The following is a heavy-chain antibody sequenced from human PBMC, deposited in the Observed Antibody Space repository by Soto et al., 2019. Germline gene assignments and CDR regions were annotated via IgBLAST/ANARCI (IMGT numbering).Heavy chain of an antibody. CDR1: GGSISSGGYY. CDR2: IYYSGST. CDR3: ARVSLRWPYYYFLAV. V-gene: IGHV4-31*03. J-gene: IGHJ6*03. Sequence: SETLSLTCTVSGGSISSGGYYWSWIRQHPGKGLEWIGYIYYSGSTYYNPSLKSRVTISVDTSKNQFSLKLSSVTAADTAVYYCARVSLRWPYYYFLAVCGKGTTVTVSS. D-gene: IGHD4-17*01.